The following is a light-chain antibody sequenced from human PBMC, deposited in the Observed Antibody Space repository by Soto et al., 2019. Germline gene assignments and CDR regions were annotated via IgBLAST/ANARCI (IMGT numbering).Light chain of an antibody. J-gene: IGLJ1*01. Sequence: QSLLTQPPSVSASPGQSITLSCTGTSNDVHSNNYVSWYQQHPGKAPNLMIYCVSNRLAGVFNRFSGSKSCHTAFLTISGLQAEDEADYYCGSYTSSSTRAFGTGTKVTVL. V-gene: IGLV2-14*01. CDR3: GSYTSSSTRA. CDR1: SNDVHSNNY. CDR2: CVS.